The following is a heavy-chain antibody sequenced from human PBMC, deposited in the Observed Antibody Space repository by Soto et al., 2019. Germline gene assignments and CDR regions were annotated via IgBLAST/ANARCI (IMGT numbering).Heavy chain of an antibody. D-gene: IGHD3-10*01. V-gene: IGHV1-69*13. Sequence: ASVKVSCKASGGTFSSYAISWVRQAPGQGLEWMGGIIPIFGTANYAQKFQGRVTITADESTSTAYMELSSLRSEDTAVYYCARMHYYGSGTLPPFDYWGQGTLVTVSS. J-gene: IGHJ4*02. CDR3: ARMHYYGSGTLPPFDY. CDR1: GGTFSSYA. CDR2: IIPIFGTA.